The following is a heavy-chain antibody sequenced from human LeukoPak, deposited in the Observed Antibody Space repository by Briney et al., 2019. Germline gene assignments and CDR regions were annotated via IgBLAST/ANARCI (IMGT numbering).Heavy chain of an antibody. CDR1: GFIFSNYA. J-gene: IGHJ4*02. D-gene: IGHD6-19*01. CDR3: VKGPRPDITVAHTVEN. Sequence: GGSLRLSCAASGFIFSNYAMSWVRQVPGRGLEWVSTISSRGDSTYVADSVKGRFTISRDNSKNSLYLQMNTVRAEDTAVYYCVKGPRPDITVAHTVENWGQETLVTVSS. CDR2: ISSRGDST. V-gene: IGHV3-23*01.